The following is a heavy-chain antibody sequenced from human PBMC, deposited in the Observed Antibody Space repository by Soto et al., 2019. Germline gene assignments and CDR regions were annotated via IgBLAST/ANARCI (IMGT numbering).Heavy chain of an antibody. D-gene: IGHD4-17*01. J-gene: IGHJ6*02. V-gene: IGHV4-59*01. Sequence: SETLSLTCTVSGGSISSYYWSWIRQPPGKGLEWIGYIYYSGSTNYNPSLKSRVTISVDTSKNQFSLKLSSVTAADTAVYYCARGPTVAASGGYYCYGMDVWGQGTTVTVSS. CDR3: ARGPTVAASGGYYCYGMDV. CDR2: IYYSGST. CDR1: GGSISSYY.